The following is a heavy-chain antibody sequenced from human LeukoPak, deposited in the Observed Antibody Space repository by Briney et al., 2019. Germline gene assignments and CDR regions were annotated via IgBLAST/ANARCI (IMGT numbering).Heavy chain of an antibody. V-gene: IGHV3-15*01. CDR1: GFTFSNAW. Sequence: GGSLRLSCEGSGFTFSNAWMTWVRQAPGKGLEWVGLIKSKIDGETTDIAAPVKGRFSISRDDSKNTLYLQMNSLKTEDTAVYYCTTDGTMIVVVPIDAFDIWGQGTMVTVTS. CDR2: IKSKIDGETT. CDR3: TTDGTMIVVVPIDAFDI. D-gene: IGHD3-22*01. J-gene: IGHJ3*02.